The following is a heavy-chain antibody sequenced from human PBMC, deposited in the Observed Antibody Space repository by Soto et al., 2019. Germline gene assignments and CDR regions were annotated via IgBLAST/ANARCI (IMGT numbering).Heavy chain of an antibody. CDR3: ARGANWFDP. CDR1: GFTFSSNS. CDR2: ISPTSSTI. Sequence: EVQLVESGGGLVQPGESLRLSCAASGFTFSSNSMNWVRQAPGKGLEWVSYISPTSSTIYYADSVKGRFTISRDNAKNSLYLQMNSLRDEDTAVYYCARGANWFDPWGQGTLVTVSS. V-gene: IGHV3-48*02. J-gene: IGHJ5*02.